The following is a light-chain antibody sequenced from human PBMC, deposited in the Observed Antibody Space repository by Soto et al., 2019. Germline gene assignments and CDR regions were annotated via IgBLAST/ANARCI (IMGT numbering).Light chain of an antibody. J-gene: IGKJ3*01. CDR2: DAS. V-gene: IGKV1-5*01. CDR1: QSISSW. CDR3: QQYHTLFT. Sequence: DIQMTQSPSTLSASVGDRVTITCRASQSISSWLAWYQQKPGKAPKLLIYDASSLQSGVPSRFSGSGSGTDFTLTISSLQPEDFATYYCQQYHTLFTFGPGTKVDIK.